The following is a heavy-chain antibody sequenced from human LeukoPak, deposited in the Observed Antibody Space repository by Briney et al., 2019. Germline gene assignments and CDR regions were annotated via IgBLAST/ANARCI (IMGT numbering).Heavy chain of an antibody. J-gene: IGHJ4*02. CDR2: ISSDGSNK. Sequence: PGGSLRHSCAASGFTFSNYAMQWVRQAPGKGLEWVAVISSDGSNKYYEDSVKGRFTICRDNSKDMLYLQMNSLRAEDTAVYSGASHYHTSGYHYFLFWGQGTLVTVSS. V-gene: IGHV3-30-3*01. CDR1: GFTFSNYA. CDR3: ASHYHTSGYHYFLF. D-gene: IGHD3-22*01.